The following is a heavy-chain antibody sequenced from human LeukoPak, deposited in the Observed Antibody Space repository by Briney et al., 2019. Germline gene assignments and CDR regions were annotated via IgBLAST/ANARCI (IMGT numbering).Heavy chain of an antibody. J-gene: IGHJ4*02. CDR3: ARGRAASGYFFDY. Sequence: GGSLRFSCAASGFTFRNYRMSWLRQAPGKGLVWVSNINTGGRSTTYADSVRGRITISRDNAKNNLNLQMNKLRAEDTAVYYCARGRAASGYFFDYWGQGALVTVSS. V-gene: IGHV3-74*01. CDR1: GFTFRNYR. D-gene: IGHD3-22*01. CDR2: INTGGRST.